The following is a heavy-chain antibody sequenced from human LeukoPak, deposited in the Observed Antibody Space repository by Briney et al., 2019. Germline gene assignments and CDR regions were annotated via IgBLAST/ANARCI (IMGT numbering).Heavy chain of an antibody. D-gene: IGHD2-2*01. Sequence: ASVKVSCKASGYTFTGYYMHWVRQAPGQGLEWMGWINPNSGGTNYAQKFQGRVTMTRDTSISTAYMELSRLRSGDTAVYYCARDRDAVPAPYMDVWGKGTTVTVSS. CDR2: INPNSGGT. CDR1: GYTFTGYY. J-gene: IGHJ6*03. V-gene: IGHV1-2*02. CDR3: ARDRDAVPAPYMDV.